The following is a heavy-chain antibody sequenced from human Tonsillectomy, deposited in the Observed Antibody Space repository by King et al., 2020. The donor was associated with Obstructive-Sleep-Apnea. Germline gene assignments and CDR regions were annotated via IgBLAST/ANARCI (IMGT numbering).Heavy chain of an antibody. J-gene: IGHJ4*02. CDR2: INHSGST. CDR3: ARGLVAAAGPFW. V-gene: IGHV4-34*01. D-gene: IGHD6-13*01. Sequence: VQLQQWGAGLLKPSETLSLTCGVYSGSFSNYYWSWIRQPPGKGLEWIGEINHSGSTNYNPSLKSRVSVSVDTSKNQFSLKLTSVTAADTAVYYYARGLVAAAGPFWWGQGTLVTVSS. CDR1: SGSFSNYY.